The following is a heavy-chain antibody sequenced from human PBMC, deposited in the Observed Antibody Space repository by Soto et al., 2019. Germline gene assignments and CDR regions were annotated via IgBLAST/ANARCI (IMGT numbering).Heavy chain of an antibody. V-gene: IGHV3-23*01. CDR1: GFTFSSYA. CDR2: ISGSDDST. J-gene: IGHJ4*02. Sequence: EVQLLESGGGLVQPGESLRLSCAASGFTFSSYAMSWVRQAPGKGLEWVSVISGSDDSTYYADSVKGRFTISRDNSKNTVYLQVSSLRAEDTAVDYCAKRSRSATFDYWGQGTLVTVSS. D-gene: IGHD6-6*01. CDR3: AKRSRSATFDY.